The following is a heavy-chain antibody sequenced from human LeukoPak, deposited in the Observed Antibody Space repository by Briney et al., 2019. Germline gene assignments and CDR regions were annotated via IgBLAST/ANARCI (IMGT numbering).Heavy chain of an antibody. Sequence: SETLSLTCAVYGGSFSGYYWSWIRQPPGKGLEWIGEINHSGSTNYNPSLKSRVTTSVDTSKNQFSLKLSSVTAADTAVYYCARQIFGVASDDFDIWGQGAMVTVSS. CDR1: GGSFSGYY. CDR3: ARQIFGVASDDFDI. CDR2: INHSGST. D-gene: IGHD3-3*01. J-gene: IGHJ3*02. V-gene: IGHV4-34*01.